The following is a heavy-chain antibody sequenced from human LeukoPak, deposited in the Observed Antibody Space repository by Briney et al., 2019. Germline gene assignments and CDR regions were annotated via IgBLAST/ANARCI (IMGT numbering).Heavy chain of an antibody. J-gene: IGHJ5*02. D-gene: IGHD4-17*01. V-gene: IGHV1-69*04. CDR3: ARDQKNDYGDCVVWFDP. Sequence: ASVKVSCKASGGTFSSYAISWVRQAPGQGLEWMGRIIPILGIANYAQKFQGRVTITADKSTSTAYMELSSLRSEDTAVYYCARDQKNDYGDCVVWFDPWGQGTLVTVSS. CDR2: IIPILGIA. CDR1: GGTFSSYA.